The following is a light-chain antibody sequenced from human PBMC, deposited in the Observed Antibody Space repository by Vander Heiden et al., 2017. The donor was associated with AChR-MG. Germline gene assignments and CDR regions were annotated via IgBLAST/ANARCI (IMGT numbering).Light chain of an antibody. CDR1: SGSIASHY. CDR2: DDN. J-gene: IGLJ3*02. CDR3: QSYDSSNLWV. Sequence: FMLTQPPSVSESPGKTITISRTRSSGSIASHYVQWYRQRPGSAPTTVIFDDNRRPSGFPYRVSASIDISSHSASLIISGLKTEDEADYYCQSYDSSNLWVFGGGTKVTVL. V-gene: IGLV6-57*04.